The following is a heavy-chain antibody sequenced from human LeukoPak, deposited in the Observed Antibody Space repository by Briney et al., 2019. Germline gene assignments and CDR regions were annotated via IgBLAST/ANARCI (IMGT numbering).Heavy chain of an antibody. J-gene: IGHJ4*02. D-gene: IGHD2-15*01. CDR3: ASVYCSGGSCYSLGLGSFDY. CDR2: IYYSGST. Sequence: TSSETLSLTCTVSGGSISSSSYYWGWIRQPPGNGLEWIGSIYYSGSTYYNPSLKSRVTISVDTSKNQFSLKLSSVTAADTAVYYCASVYCSGGSCYSLGLGSFDYWGQGTLVTVSS. CDR1: GGSISSSSYY. V-gene: IGHV4-39*07.